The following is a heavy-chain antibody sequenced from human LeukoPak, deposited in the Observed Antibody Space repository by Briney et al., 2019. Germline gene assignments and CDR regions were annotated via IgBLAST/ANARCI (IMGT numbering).Heavy chain of an antibody. V-gene: IGHV1-69*06. D-gene: IGHD3-10*01. CDR3: IVVPAAGFTMVRGVTDDAFDI. Sequence: ASVKVSCKASGGTFSSYAISWVRQAPGQGLEWMGGIIPIFGTANYAQKFQGRVTITADKSTSTAYMELSSLRSEDTAVYYCIVVPAAGFTMVRGVTDDAFDIWGQGTMVTVSS. J-gene: IGHJ3*02. CDR1: GGTFSSYA. CDR2: IIPIFGTA.